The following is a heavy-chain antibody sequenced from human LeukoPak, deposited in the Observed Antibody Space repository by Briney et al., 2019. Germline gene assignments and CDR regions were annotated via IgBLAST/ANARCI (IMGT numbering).Heavy chain of an antibody. D-gene: IGHD2-2*02. CDR1: GFTFSSYS. CDR2: ISSSSSYI. J-gene: IGHJ4*02. V-gene: IGHV3-21*01. CDR3: ARFSGDTDPYYFDY. Sequence: GGSLRLSCAASGFTFSSYSMNWVRQAPGKGLEWVSSISSSSSYIYYADSVKGRFTISRDNAKNSLYLQMNSLRAEDTAVYYCARFSGDTDPYYFDYWGQGTLVTVSS.